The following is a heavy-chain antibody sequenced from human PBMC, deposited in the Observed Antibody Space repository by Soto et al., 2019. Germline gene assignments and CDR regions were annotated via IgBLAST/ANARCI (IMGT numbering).Heavy chain of an antibody. CDR1: GGTFSSYA. Sequence: SVKVSCKASGGTFSSYAISWVRQAPGQGLEWMGGIIPIFGTANYAQKFQGRVTITADESTSTAYMELSSPRSEDTAVYYCAVPAVATPPYYYYGMDVWGQGTTVTVSS. J-gene: IGHJ6*02. CDR2: IIPIFGTA. CDR3: AVPAVATPPYYYYGMDV. D-gene: IGHD6-19*01. V-gene: IGHV1-69*13.